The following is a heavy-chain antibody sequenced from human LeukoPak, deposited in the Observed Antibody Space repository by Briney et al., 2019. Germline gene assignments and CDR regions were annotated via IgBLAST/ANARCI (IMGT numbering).Heavy chain of an antibody. CDR3: ARHPPRDGSAFDY. V-gene: IGHV4-39*01. J-gene: IGHJ4*02. Sequence: SETLSLTCTVSGGSISSGSYYWGWIRQPPGKGLEWIASMYYSGTTFYSPSLKSRVTISVDTSKNQLSLKLGSVTAADTAVYYCARHPPRDGSAFDYWGQGTLATVSS. CDR1: GGSISSGSYY. CDR2: MYYSGTT.